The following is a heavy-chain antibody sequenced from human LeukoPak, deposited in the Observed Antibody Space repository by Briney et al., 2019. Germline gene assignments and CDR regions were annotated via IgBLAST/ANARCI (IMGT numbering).Heavy chain of an antibody. V-gene: IGHV3-53*04. CDR3: AGGSRKDGYDY. Sequence: GGSLRLSCAASGFTVSSNYMSWVRQAPGKGLEWVSVIYDNGDAYSADSVKGRFTISRHNSKNTLYLQMNSLRPEDTAVYYCAGGSRKDGYDYWGQGTLVTVSS. CDR1: GFTVSSNY. J-gene: IGHJ4*02. CDR2: IYDNGDA. D-gene: IGHD5-24*01.